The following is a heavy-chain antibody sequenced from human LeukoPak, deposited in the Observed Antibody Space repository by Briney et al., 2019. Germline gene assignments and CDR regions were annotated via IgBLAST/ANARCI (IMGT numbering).Heavy chain of an antibody. CDR1: GGSISSYY. Sequence: SETLSLTCTVSGGSISSYYWSWIRQPPGKGLGWIGYIYYSGSTNYNPSLKSRVTISVDTSKNQFSLKLSSVTAADTAVYYCARDINWGFDYWGQGTLVTVSS. CDR2: IYYSGST. J-gene: IGHJ4*02. V-gene: IGHV4-59*01. D-gene: IGHD7-27*01. CDR3: ARDINWGFDY.